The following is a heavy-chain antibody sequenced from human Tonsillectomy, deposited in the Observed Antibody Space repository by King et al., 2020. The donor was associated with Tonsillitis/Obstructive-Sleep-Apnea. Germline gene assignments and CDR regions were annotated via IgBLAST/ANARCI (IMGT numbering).Heavy chain of an antibody. J-gene: IGHJ4*02. CDR2: ISGSGGST. V-gene: IGHV3-23*04. CDR1: GFTFSSYA. D-gene: IGHD2-8*01. CDR3: AKALPRNGLGPPQYYFDS. Sequence: VQLVESGGGLVQPGGSLRLSCAASGFTFSSYAMSWVRQAPGKGLEWVSAISGSGGSTYYADSVKGRFTISRDNSENTLYLQMNSLRAEDTAVSYCAKALPRNGLGPPQYYFDSWGQGTLVTVSS.